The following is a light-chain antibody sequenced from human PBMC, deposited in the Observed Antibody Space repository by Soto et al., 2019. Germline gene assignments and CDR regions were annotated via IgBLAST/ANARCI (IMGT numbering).Light chain of an antibody. V-gene: IGLV4-69*01. CDR2: IDSDGSH. CDR1: SGHLTYS. J-gene: IGLJ2*01. Sequence: QLVLTQSPSASASLGASVKVTCTVHSGHLTYSIAWLQQQPEKGPRYLMKIDSDGSHSRGDGIPDRFSASSSGADRYLTISSLQSDDEADYYCQTWGTGPVIFGGGTKLTVL. CDR3: QTWGTGPVI.